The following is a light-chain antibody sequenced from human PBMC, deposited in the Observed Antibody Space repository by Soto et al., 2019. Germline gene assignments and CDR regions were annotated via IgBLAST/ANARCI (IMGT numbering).Light chain of an antibody. CDR1: QSVGDY. J-gene: IGKJ2*01. Sequence: EIVLTQSPATLSLSLGERATLSCRASQSVGDYLAWYQQQPGQPPRLLISDASNRAAGIPARFSGSGSGTDFTLTISSLEPEDFAVYCCQQRGNLYTFGQGTKLEIK. CDR2: DAS. V-gene: IGKV3-11*01. CDR3: QQRGNLYT.